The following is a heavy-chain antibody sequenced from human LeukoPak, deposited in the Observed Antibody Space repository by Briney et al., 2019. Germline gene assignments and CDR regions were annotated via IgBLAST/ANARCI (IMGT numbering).Heavy chain of an antibody. Sequence: GGSLRLSCAASGFTFSDYYMGWIRQAPGKGLEWLSYIGGSGSIIFYADSVKGRFTISRDNAKNSLFLQMNSLRAEDTAVYYCASEYYYYMDVWGKGTTVTVSS. CDR3: ASEYYYYMDV. CDR2: IGGSGSII. V-gene: IGHV3-11*04. CDR1: GFTFSDYY. J-gene: IGHJ6*03.